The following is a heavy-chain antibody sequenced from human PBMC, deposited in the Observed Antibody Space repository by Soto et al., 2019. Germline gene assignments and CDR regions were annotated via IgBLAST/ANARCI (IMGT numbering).Heavy chain of an antibody. Sequence: GGSLRLSCAASGFTFSSYAMSWVRQAPGKGLEWVSAISGSGGSTYYADSVKGRFTISRDNSKNTLYLQMNSLRAEDTAVYYCAKTPRLENFDYYYSSGCFDYWGQGTLVTVSS. CDR1: GFTFSSYA. CDR3: AKTPRLENFDYYYSSGCFDY. D-gene: IGHD3-22*01. J-gene: IGHJ4*02. V-gene: IGHV3-23*01. CDR2: ISGSGGST.